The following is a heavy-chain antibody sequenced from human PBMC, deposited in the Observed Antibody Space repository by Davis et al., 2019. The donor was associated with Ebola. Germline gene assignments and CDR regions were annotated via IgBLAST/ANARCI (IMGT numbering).Heavy chain of an antibody. J-gene: IGHJ4*02. Sequence: PSETLSLTCTVSGGSISSSSYYWGWIRQPPGKGLEWIGSIYYSGSTYYNPSLKSRVTISVDTSKNQFSLKLSSVTAADTAVYYCARIIWFGELSFFDYWGQGTLVTVSS. CDR2: IYYSGST. CDR3: ARIIWFGELSFFDY. CDR1: GGSISSSSYY. D-gene: IGHD3-10*01. V-gene: IGHV4-39*01.